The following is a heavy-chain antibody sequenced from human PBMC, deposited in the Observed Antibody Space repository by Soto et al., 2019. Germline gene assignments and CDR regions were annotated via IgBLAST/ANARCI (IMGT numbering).Heavy chain of an antibody. CDR1: GYTFTGYY. CDR2: INSQTGGT. V-gene: IGHV1-2*02. CDR3: ARERYQVISDGMDV. D-gene: IGHD2-2*01. J-gene: IGHJ6*02. Sequence: QVQLVQSGAEVKTPGASVRVSCKASGYTFTGYYIHWVREAPGQGLEWMGWINSQTGGTSYAQKFQGRVTLSRDTSINTAYLELSRLRFDDAAVYFCARERYQVISDGMDVWGQGTTVTVSS.